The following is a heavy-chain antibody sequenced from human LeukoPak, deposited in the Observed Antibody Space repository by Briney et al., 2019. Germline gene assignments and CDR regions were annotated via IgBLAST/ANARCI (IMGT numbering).Heavy chain of an antibody. Sequence: ASVKVSCKASGYTFTSYYMHWVRQAPGQGLEGMGIINPSGGSTSYAQKFQGRVTMTRDTSTSTVYMELSRLRSDDTAVYYCAREIGGILVFDYWGQGTLVTVSS. CDR1: GYTFTSYY. V-gene: IGHV1-46*01. CDR3: AREIGGILVFDY. CDR2: INPSGGST. D-gene: IGHD5-18*01. J-gene: IGHJ4*02.